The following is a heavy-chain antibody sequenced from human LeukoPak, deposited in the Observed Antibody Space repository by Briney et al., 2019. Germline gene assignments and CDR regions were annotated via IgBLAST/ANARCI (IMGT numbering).Heavy chain of an antibody. CDR2: MTPKTGNS. D-gene: IGHD2-2*01. CDR1: GYMFINYD. Sequence: GASVKVSCKASGYMFINYDINWVRQAAGQGLEWMAWMTPKTGNSGYAQKFQGRVTLTRDTSTDTSYMELINLGSEDTAVYYCARKTCPATSCLHPWGQGTLVTVSS. CDR3: ARKTCPATSCLHP. V-gene: IGHV1-8*01. J-gene: IGHJ5*02.